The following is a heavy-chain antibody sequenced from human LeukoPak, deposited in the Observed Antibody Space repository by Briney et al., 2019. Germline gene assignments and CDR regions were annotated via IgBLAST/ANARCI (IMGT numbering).Heavy chain of an antibody. V-gene: IGHV3-30*14. J-gene: IGHJ4*02. CDR1: GFTFSNYV. CDR3: ARESFGDYYFDY. CDR2: MSHDGSNI. Sequence: PGGSLRLSCASSGFTFSNYVLYWVRQAPGKGLEWVAGMSHDGSNIYYADPVKGRFTVCRDNSKNTLYLQMNSLRVEDTAVYSCARESFGDYYFDYWGQGTLVTVSS. D-gene: IGHD4-17*01.